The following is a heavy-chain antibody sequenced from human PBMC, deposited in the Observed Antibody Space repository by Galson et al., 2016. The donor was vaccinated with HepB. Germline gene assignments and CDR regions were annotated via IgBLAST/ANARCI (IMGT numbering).Heavy chain of an antibody. CDR3: ARGGGIFAYNWLDP. V-gene: IGHV1-69*02. J-gene: IGHJ5*02. D-gene: IGHD3-3*01. Sequence: SVKVSCKASGGTFSSYTISWVRQAPGQGLEWMGRIIPILGIANYAQKFQGRVTITADKSTSTAYMELSSLRSEDTAVYYCARGGGIFAYNWLDPWGQGTLVTVSS. CDR2: IIPILGIA. CDR1: GGTFSSYT.